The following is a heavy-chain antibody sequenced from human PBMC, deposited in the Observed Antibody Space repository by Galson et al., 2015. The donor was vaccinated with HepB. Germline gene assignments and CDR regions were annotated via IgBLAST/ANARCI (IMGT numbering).Heavy chain of an antibody. J-gene: IGHJ4*02. D-gene: IGHD3-10*01. Sequence: SVKVSCKASGGTFSSYTISWVRQAPGQGLEWMGRIIPILGIANYAQKFQGRVTITADKSTSTAYMELSSLRSEDTAVYYCARVLQGYGSGSSTDYWGQGTLVTVSS. CDR3: ARVLQGYGSGSSTDY. CDR2: IIPILGIA. V-gene: IGHV1-69*02. CDR1: GGTFSSYT.